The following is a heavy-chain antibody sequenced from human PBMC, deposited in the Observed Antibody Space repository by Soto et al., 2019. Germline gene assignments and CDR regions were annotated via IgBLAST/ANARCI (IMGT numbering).Heavy chain of an antibody. Sequence: GASVKVSCKASGGTFSSYAISWVRQAPGQGLEWMGGIIPIFGTANYAQKFQGRVTITADESTSTAYMELSSLRSEDTAVYYCAGARMVYASVGSPVYYGMDVWGQGTTVTVSS. J-gene: IGHJ6*02. D-gene: IGHD2-8*01. CDR1: GGTFSSYA. CDR2: IIPIFGTA. V-gene: IGHV1-69*13. CDR3: AGARMVYASVGSPVYYGMDV.